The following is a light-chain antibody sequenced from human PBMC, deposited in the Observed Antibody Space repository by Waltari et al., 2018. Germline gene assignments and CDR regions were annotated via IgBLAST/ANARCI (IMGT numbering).Light chain of an antibody. CDR3: QQGNSFPYT. CDR1: QDIRVW. Sequence: DIQMTQSPSSLSASVGDRVTISCRASQDIRVWLAWYQQKPGKAPRLLIYATSSLQSGVPSRFSGGGSGTDFTLTISSLQPDDFATYYCQQGNSFPYTFGQGTKLEIK. V-gene: IGKV1-12*01. CDR2: ATS. J-gene: IGKJ2*01.